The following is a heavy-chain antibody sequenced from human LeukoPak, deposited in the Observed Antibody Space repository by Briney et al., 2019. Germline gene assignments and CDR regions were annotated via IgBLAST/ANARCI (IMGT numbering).Heavy chain of an antibody. V-gene: IGHV4-39*07. Sequence: SETLSLTCTDSGGSISSSSYYWGWIRQPPGKGLEWIGSIYYSGSTYYNPSLKSRVTISVDTSKNQFSLKLSSVTAADTAEYYCARGLRQLLNWSITSCWFDPWGQGTLVTVSS. CDR3: ARGLRQLLNWSITSCWFDP. CDR1: GGSISSSSYY. CDR2: IYYSGST. J-gene: IGHJ5*02. D-gene: IGHD3/OR15-3a*01.